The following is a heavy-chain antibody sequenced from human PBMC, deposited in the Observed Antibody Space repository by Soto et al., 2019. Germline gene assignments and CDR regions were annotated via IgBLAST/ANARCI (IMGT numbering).Heavy chain of an antibody. V-gene: IGHV1-69*06. CDR1: GGTFSSYA. CDR2: IIPIFGTA. Sequence: QVQLVQSGAEVQKPGSSVKVSCKASGGTFSSYAISWVRQAPGQGLEWMGGIIPIFGTANYAQKFQGRVTITADKSTITAYMELSSLRSEDTAVYYCARARAAVAGTGTFDYWGQGTLVTVSS. J-gene: IGHJ4*02. D-gene: IGHD6-19*01. CDR3: ARARAAVAGTGTFDY.